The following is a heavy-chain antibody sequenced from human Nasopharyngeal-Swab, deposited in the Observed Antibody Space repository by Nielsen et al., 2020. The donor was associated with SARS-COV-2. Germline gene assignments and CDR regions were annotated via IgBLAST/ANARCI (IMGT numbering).Heavy chain of an antibody. CDR2: IYYSGST. J-gene: IGHJ4*02. CDR3: ARDDVYCSSTSCYRAPLNY. D-gene: IGHD2-2*01. V-gene: IGHV4-30-4*01. Sequence: WIRQPPGQGLERIGYIYYSGSTYYNPSLKSRVTISVDTSKNQFSLKLSSVTAADTAVYYCARDDVYCSSTSCYRAPLNYWGQGTLVTVSS.